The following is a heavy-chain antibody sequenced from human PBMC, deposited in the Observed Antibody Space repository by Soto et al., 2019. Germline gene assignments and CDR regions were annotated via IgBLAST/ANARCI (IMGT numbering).Heavy chain of an antibody. CDR2: ISSSSSYI. Sequence: KTGGSLRLSCAASGFTFSSYSMNWVRQAPGKGLEWVSSISSSSSYIYYADSVKGRFTISRDNAKNSLYLQMNSLRAEDTAVYYCARGSSSSWYVSYWGQGTLVTVSS. V-gene: IGHV3-21*01. CDR1: GFTFSSYS. CDR3: ARGSSSSWYVSY. D-gene: IGHD6-13*01. J-gene: IGHJ4*02.